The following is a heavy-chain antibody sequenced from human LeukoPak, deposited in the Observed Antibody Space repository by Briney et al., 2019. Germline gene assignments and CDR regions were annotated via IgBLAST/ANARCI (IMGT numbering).Heavy chain of an antibody. CDR3: AREFTYYYDSSGYFGY. D-gene: IGHD3-22*01. J-gene: IGHJ4*02. Sequence: KPGGSLRLSCAASGFTVSNNYMSWVRQAPGKGLEWVSSISSSSSYIYYADSVKGRFTISRDNAKNSLYLQMNSLRAEDTAVYYCAREFTYYYDSSGYFGYWGQGTLVTVSS. V-gene: IGHV3-21*04. CDR1: GFTVSNNY. CDR2: ISSSSSYI.